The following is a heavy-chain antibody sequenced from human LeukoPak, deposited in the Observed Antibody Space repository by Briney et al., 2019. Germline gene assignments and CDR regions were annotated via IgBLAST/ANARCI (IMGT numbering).Heavy chain of an antibody. D-gene: IGHD2-2*01. CDR3: ARLRKYCSSTSCRDY. Sequence: SGTLSLTCAVSGGSISSSNWWSWVRQPPGKGLEWIGEIYHSGSTNYNPSLKSRVTISVDTSKNQFSLKLSSVTAADTAAYYCARLRKYCSSTSCRDYWGQGTLVTVSS. V-gene: IGHV4-4*02. CDR2: IYHSGST. J-gene: IGHJ4*02. CDR1: GGSISSSNW.